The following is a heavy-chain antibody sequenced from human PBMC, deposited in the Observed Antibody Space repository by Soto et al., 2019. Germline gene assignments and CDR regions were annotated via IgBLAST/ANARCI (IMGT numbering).Heavy chain of an antibody. CDR2: IYWDGDR. D-gene: IGHD1-20*01. J-gene: IGHJ5*02. Sequence: QITLKESGPTLLEPTQTLTLTCSFSGFSLTSSGVGVGWIRQAPGKALECLGIIYWDGDRRYNPSLRQRLTITKDTSKNQVVLTMTYMEPVDTATYYCARRVPYNSYWDVGWFDPWGQGTLVTVS. CDR1: GFSLTSSGVG. CDR3: ARRVPYNSYWDVGWFDP. V-gene: IGHV2-5*02.